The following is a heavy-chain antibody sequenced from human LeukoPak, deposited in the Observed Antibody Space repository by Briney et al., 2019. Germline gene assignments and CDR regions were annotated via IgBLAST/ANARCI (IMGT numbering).Heavy chain of an antibody. CDR3: ATPKPVSGYSYGHIDY. Sequence: PGGSLRLSCAASGFTFSSYGMHWVRQAPGKGLEWVAVISYDGSNKHYADSVKDRFTISRDNSKNTLYLQMNSLRAEDTAVYYCATPKPVSGYSYGHIDYWGQGTLVTVSS. CDR2: ISYDGSNK. J-gene: IGHJ4*02. D-gene: IGHD5-18*01. CDR1: GFTFSSYG. V-gene: IGHV3-30*19.